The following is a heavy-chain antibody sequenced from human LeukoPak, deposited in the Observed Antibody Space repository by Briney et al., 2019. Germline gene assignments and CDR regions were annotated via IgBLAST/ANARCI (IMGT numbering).Heavy chain of an antibody. Sequence: GMSLRLSCAASGFTFTTYCMHWVRQAPGRGREWGAVISYDGRNKYFADSLKSRFTTSRDNSNNRLYLQTNSLRAEDTAVYYCAKDLGYIHSSAWYGAFAIWGQGTSVTVYS. V-gene: IGHV3-30*18. CDR2: ISYDGRNK. CDR1: GFTFTTYC. D-gene: IGHD6-19*01. CDR3: AKDLGYIHSSAWYGAFAI. J-gene: IGHJ3*02.